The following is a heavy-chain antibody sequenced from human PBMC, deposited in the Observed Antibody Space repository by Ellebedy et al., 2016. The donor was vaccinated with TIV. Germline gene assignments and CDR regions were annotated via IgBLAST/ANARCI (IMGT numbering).Heavy chain of an antibody. J-gene: IGHJ4*02. Sequence: GGSLRLSCAASGFTFSSYSMNWVRQAPGKGLEWVSYISSSSSTIYYADSVKGRFTISRDNAKNSLYLQMNSLRDEDTAVYYCAREDCTNGVCYYGPDYWGQGTLVTVSS. V-gene: IGHV3-48*02. CDR2: ISSSSSTI. D-gene: IGHD2-8*01. CDR3: AREDCTNGVCYYGPDY. CDR1: GFTFSSYS.